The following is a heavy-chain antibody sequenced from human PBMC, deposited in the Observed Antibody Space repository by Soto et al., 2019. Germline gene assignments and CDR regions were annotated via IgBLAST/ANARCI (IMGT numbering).Heavy chain of an antibody. V-gene: IGHV4-34*01. D-gene: IGHD2-8*02. CDR1: GGSFSGYY. CDR3: SRNKITGLFDY. Sequence: QVQLQQWGAGLLKPSETLSLTCAVYGGSFSGYYWTWIRQPPGTGLEWIGEINHSGGTNYNPSLKSRVTISVDTSKRQFYLKLTSVTAADTAVYYCSRNKITGLFDYWGQGTLVTVSS. CDR2: INHSGGT. J-gene: IGHJ4*02.